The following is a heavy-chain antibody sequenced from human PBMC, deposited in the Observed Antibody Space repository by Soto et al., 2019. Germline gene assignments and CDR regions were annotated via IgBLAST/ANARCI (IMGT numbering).Heavy chain of an antibody. D-gene: IGHD3-10*01. CDR1: GDSISNYY. Sequence: SETLSLTCTVSGDSISNYYWSWIRQSPGKGLEWVGYIHYSGSTNYSPSLKSRVTISVDTSKNQFSLKLSSVTAADTAVYYCAKSLWFGELSGYDYWGQGTLVTVSS. J-gene: IGHJ4*02. V-gene: IGHV4-59*01. CDR3: AKSLWFGELSGYDY. CDR2: IHYSGST.